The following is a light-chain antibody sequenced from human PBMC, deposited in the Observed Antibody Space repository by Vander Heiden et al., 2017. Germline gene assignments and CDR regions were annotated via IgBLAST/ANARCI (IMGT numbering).Light chain of an antibody. Sequence: PAPLSLPPEGSALPCCTANRGGSSYLAWYQQKPGQAPRLLIYGASSRATGIPARFSGSGSGTDFTLTISRLEPEDFAVYYCQQRGSSPPTFGGGTKVEIK. V-gene: IGKV3-11*01. CDR2: GAS. CDR3: QQRGSSPPT. CDR1: RGGSSY. J-gene: IGKJ4*02.